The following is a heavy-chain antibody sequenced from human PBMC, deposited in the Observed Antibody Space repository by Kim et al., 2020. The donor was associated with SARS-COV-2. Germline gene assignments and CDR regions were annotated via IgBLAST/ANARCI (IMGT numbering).Heavy chain of an antibody. J-gene: IGHJ3*02. CDR3: ARRGVRGVIITGVAFDI. CDR1: GYSFTSYW. V-gene: IGHV5-10-1*01. D-gene: IGHD3-10*01. CDR2: IDPSDSYT. Sequence: GESLKISCKGSGYSFTSYWISWVRQMPGKGLEWMGRIDPSDSYTNYSPSFQGHVTISADKSISTAYLQWSSLKASDTAMYYCARRGVRGVIITGVAFDIWGQGTMGTVSS.